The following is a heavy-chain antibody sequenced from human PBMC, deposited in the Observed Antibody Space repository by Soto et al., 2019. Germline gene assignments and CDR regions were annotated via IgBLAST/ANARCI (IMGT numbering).Heavy chain of an antibody. CDR2: IYYSGST. Sequence: PSETLSLTCTVSGGSISSYYWSWIRQPPGKGLEWIGYIYYSGSTNYNPSLKSRVTISVDTSKNQFSLKLSSVTAADTAVYYCARDPTTRGYYFDYWGQGTLVTVSS. CDR1: GGSISSYY. CDR3: ARDPTTRGYYFDY. V-gene: IGHV4-59*01. J-gene: IGHJ4*02. D-gene: IGHD4-17*01.